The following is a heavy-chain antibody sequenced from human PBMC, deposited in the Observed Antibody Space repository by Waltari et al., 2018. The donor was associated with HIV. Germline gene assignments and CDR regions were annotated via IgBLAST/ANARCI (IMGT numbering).Heavy chain of an antibody. Sequence: EVQLLESGGGLVQPGGSLRLSCRASGFSFSIYAMNWVRQAPGKGVGCVSGMRGRGDNRYYADSVKGRFTISRDNSKNKVFLQMKSLRPEDTAFYYCTKDPVTAVGNINWFDPWGQGTLVTVSS. CDR1: GFSFSIYA. CDR3: TKDPVTAVGNINWFDP. J-gene: IGHJ5*02. V-gene: IGHV3-23*01. CDR2: MRGRGDNR. D-gene: IGHD6-13*01.